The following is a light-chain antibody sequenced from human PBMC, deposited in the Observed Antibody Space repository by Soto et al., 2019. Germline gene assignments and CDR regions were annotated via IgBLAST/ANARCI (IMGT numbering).Light chain of an antibody. V-gene: IGLV1-40*01. CDR2: GNS. J-gene: IGLJ2*01. Sequence: QSVLTQPPSVSGAPGQRVTISCTGSSSNIGAGYDVHWYQQLPGTAPKLLIYGNSNRPSGVPDRFSGSKSGTSASLAITGLQAEDGADYYRQSYDSSLSGHVGFGGGTKVTVL. CDR1: SSNIGAGYD. CDR3: QSYDSSLSGHVG.